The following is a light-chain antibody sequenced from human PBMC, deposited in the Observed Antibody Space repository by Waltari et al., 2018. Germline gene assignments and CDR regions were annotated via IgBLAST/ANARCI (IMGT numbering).Light chain of an antibody. V-gene: IGLV2-14*03. Sequence: QSALTQPASVSGSPGQSITISCTGANSDVGGYNYVSWYQQYPGKAPKLIISDVTQRPSGISNRFAGSKSGNTASLTISGLQTEDEAYYHCGSYTARSTYVFGTGTKVTVL. CDR1: NSDVGGYNY. CDR3: GSYTARSTYV. CDR2: DVT. J-gene: IGLJ1*01.